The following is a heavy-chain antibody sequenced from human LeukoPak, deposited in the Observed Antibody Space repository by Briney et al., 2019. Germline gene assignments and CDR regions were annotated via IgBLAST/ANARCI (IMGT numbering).Heavy chain of an antibody. V-gene: IGHV4-39*07. J-gene: IGHJ5*02. CDR1: GGSISSNSYY. Sequence: PSETLSLTCTVSGGSISSNSYYWGWIRQPPGKGLEWIGSIYYSGSTYYNPSLKSRVSVSVDTSKNQFSLRLSSVTAADTAVYYCVRAGGFTMVRGAVNNWFDPWGQGTLVTVSS. D-gene: IGHD3-10*01. CDR2: IYYSGST. CDR3: VRAGGFTMVRGAVNNWFDP.